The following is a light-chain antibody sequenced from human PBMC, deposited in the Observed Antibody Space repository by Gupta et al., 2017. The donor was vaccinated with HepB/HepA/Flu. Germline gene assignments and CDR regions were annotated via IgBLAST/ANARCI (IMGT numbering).Light chain of an antibody. V-gene: IGLV10-54*04. J-gene: IGLJ3*02. Sequence: AGLTHPPSASAGLGQSATPTCTGNSTNVGNQGAASLQQHQGHPPKRLSYKNNNRPSGIAERFSACRSANTASLPTAGLQPEDEDDDYCSAWDNSLTARVFGGGTKLTVL. CDR3: SAWDNSLTARV. CDR2: KNN. CDR1: STNVGNQG.